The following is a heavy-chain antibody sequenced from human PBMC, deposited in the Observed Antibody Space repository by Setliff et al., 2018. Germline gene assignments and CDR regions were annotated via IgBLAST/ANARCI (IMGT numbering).Heavy chain of an antibody. D-gene: IGHD3-22*01. CDR2: ISCYDGNT. CDR3: ARRNFYYDSSGFALYYYYMDV. J-gene: IGHJ6*03. V-gene: IGHV1-18*01. CDR1: GYTFNSYG. Sequence: ASVKVSCKASGYTFNSYGITWVRQAPGQGLEWMGWISCYDGNTRYARKIQGRATMTTDTSTTTAYMELRSLTSDDTAVYYCARRNFYYDSSGFALYYYYMDVWGKGTTVTVSS.